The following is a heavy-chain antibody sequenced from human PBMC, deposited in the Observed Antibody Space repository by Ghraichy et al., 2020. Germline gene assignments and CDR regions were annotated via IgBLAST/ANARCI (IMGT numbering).Heavy chain of an antibody. CDR3: ARVPYCSSTSCYEYWYFDL. CDR1: GYSFTSYW. CDR2: IYPGDSDT. D-gene: IGHD2-2*01. J-gene: IGHJ2*01. V-gene: IGHV5-51*01. Sequence: GESLNISCKGSGYSFTSYWIGWVRQMPGKGLEWMGIIYPGDSDTRYSPSFQGQVTISADKSISTAYLQWSSLKASDTAMYYCARVPYCSSTSCYEYWYFDLWGRGTLVTVSS.